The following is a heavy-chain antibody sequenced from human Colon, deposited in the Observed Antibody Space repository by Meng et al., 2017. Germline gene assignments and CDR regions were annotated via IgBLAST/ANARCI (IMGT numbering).Heavy chain of an antibody. Sequence: GESLKISCAASGFTFDRYAMFWVRQAPGKGLEWVAVISYDGKAKYYSDSVKGRFTVSRDNSKNTLSLQMNSLRPEDTAVFYCVRARDGYTNLDYWGQGNLVTVSS. CDR2: ISYDGKAK. V-gene: IGHV3-30*04. J-gene: IGHJ4*02. CDR3: VRARDGYTNLDY. D-gene: IGHD5-24*01. CDR1: GFTFDRYA.